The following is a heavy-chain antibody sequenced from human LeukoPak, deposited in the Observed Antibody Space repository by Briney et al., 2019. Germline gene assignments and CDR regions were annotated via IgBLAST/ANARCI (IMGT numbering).Heavy chain of an antibody. CDR1: GFTFSTYF. Sequence: GGSLRLSCAASGFTFSTYFMNWVRQAPGRGLEWVSSISTTRGYIYYADSVKGRFTISRDNAKNSLYPQMNSLRAEDTAVYYCARDESPRYYDNSDYYPDAFDIWGRGTMVTVSS. CDR3: ARDESPRYYDNSDYYPDAFDI. J-gene: IGHJ3*02. V-gene: IGHV3-21*01. D-gene: IGHD3-22*01. CDR2: ISTTRGYI.